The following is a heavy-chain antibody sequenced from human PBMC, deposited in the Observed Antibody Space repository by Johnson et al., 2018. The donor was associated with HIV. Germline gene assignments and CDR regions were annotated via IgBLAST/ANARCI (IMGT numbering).Heavy chain of an antibody. Sequence: VQLVESGGGVVQPGGSLRLSCAASGFTFSSYAMDWVRQTPGKGLAWVSAVSAGGDNQYYADSVEGRFTISRDNSKNTLYLQMNSLRAEDTAVYYCARSMRGAFDVWGQGTMVTVSS. J-gene: IGHJ3*01. V-gene: IGHV3-23*04. D-gene: IGHD3-10*01. CDR2: VSAGGDNQ. CDR1: GFTFSSYA. CDR3: ARSMRGAFDV.